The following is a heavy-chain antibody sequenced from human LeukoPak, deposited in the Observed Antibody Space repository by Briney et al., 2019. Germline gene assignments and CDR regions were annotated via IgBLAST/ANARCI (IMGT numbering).Heavy chain of an antibody. CDR1: GYRFASHW. D-gene: IGHD6-19*01. J-gene: IGHJ3*02. CDR3: ARSGPLKGAGWSRGFDI. V-gene: IGHV5-51*01. Sequence: GESLKISCKVSGYRFASHWIAWVRQMLGKGLEYMGIIYPADSDTRYSPSFQGQVTISADQSVGTAYLQWSSLKASDTAIYYCARSGPLKGAGWSRGFDIWGQGTVV. CDR2: IYPADSDT.